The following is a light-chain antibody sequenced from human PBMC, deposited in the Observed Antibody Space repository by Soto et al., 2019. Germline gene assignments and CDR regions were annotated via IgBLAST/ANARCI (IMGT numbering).Light chain of an antibody. CDR1: QRISSW. CDR3: QQYNSYSPWT. Sequence: DIQMTQSPSMLSASVGDRVTITCRASQRISSWLAWYQQKPGKAPTLLIYDASSLESGVPSRFSGSGSGTEFTLTISSLQPDDFAIYYCQQYNSYSPWTFGQGTKVEIK. CDR2: DAS. J-gene: IGKJ1*01. V-gene: IGKV1-5*01.